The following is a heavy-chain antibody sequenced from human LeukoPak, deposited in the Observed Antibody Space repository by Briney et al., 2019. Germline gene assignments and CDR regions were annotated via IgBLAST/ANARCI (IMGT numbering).Heavy chain of an antibody. V-gene: IGHV1-8*02. CDR3: ARVVAAYDGRSFDY. D-gene: IGHD2-15*01. CDR2: MNPNSGNT. CDR1: GGTFSSYT. Sequence: AASVKVSCKASGGTFSSYTINWVRQATGQGLEWMGWMNPNSGNTGYAQKFQGRVTMTRNTSISTAYMELSSLRSEDTAVYYCARVVAAYDGRSFDYWGQGTLVTVSS. J-gene: IGHJ4*02.